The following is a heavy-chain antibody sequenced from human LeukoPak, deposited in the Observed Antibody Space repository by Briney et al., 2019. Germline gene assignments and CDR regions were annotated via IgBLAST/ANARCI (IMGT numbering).Heavy chain of an antibody. CDR3: ARMGGRITMVRGADP. J-gene: IGHJ5*02. D-gene: IGHD3-10*01. CDR1: GGSLSGYY. V-gene: IGHV4-34*01. Sequence: SETLSLTCAIYGGSLSGYYWSWIRQPPGKGLEWIGEINHSGSTNYNPSLKSRVTISVDTSKNQFSLKLSSVTAADTAVYYCARMGGRITMVRGADPWGRGTLVTVSS. CDR2: INHSGST.